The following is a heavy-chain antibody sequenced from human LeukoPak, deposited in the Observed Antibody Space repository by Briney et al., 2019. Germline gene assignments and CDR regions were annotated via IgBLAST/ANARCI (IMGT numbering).Heavy chain of an antibody. D-gene: IGHD6-6*01. CDR2: MHYIGST. CDR1: GGSIASSSHF. CDR3: GSYSSSSGGYYYYYMDV. V-gene: IGHV4-39*01. Sequence: SETLSLTCTVSGGSIASSSHFLGWIRQPPGKGLEWIGNMHYIGSTYYNPSLKSRVTISVDTSKNQFSLKLSSVTAADTAVYYCGSYSSSSGGYYYYYMDVWGKGTTVTVSS. J-gene: IGHJ6*03.